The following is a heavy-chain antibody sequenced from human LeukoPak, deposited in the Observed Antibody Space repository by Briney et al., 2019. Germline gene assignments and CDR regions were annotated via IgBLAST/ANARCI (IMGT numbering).Heavy chain of an antibody. CDR2: VSHDGPSK. V-gene: IGHV3-30*04. CDR1: GFPFSGYN. CDR3: ARDLGTYTFDSDY. Sequence: GGSLRLSCEASGFPFSGYNLHWVRQAPGKGLEWVALVSHDGPSKYYADSVKGRFTISRDNSKGTVYLDMNGLRPDDTAVYYCARDLGTYTFDSDYWGQGTLVTVSS. J-gene: IGHJ4*02. D-gene: IGHD1-26*01.